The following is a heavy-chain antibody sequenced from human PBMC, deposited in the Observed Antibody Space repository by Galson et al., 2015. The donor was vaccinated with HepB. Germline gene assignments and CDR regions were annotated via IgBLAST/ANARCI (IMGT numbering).Heavy chain of an antibody. CDR1: GFTFSSYG. Sequence: SLRLSCAASGFTFSSYGMHWVRQAPGKGLEWVAVISYDGSNKYYADSVKGRFTISRDNSKNTLYLQMNSLRAEDTAVYYCAKSRGYSYGYYYYGMDVWGQGTTVTVSS. CDR3: AKSRGYSYGYYYYGMDV. V-gene: IGHV3-30*18. D-gene: IGHD5-18*01. J-gene: IGHJ6*02. CDR2: ISYDGSNK.